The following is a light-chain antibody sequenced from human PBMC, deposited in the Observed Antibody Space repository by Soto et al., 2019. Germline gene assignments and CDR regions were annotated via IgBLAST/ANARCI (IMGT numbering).Light chain of an antibody. Sequence: DTQLTQSPSTLAASVGDRVTITCRASQGISGWLAWYQQKPGRAPKLLIYKSSILESGVPSRFSGSGSGTEFTLTISSLQPDDFATYYCQQFNTSPWTFGQGTKGDIK. J-gene: IGKJ1*01. CDR2: KSS. CDR3: QQFNTSPWT. CDR1: QGISGW. V-gene: IGKV1-5*03.